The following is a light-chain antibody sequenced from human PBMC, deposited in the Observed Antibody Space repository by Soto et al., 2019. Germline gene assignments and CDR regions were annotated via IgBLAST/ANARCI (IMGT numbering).Light chain of an antibody. CDR1: QSISSW. CDR3: QQYNSYWT. CDR2: GAS. V-gene: IGKV1-5*01. J-gene: IGKJ1*01. Sequence: DIQMTQSPSTLSASVGDRVTITCRASQSISSWLAWYQQKPGKAPKLLIYGASSLESGVPSRFGGSGSGTESTLTISSLQPDDFATYYCQQYNSYWTFGQGTKVDIK.